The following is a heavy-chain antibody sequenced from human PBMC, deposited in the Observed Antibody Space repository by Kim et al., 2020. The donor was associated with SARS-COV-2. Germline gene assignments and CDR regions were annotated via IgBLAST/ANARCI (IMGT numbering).Heavy chain of an antibody. Sequence: GGSLRLSCAASGFTFANYAISWVRQAPGKGLEWVSTITGSGSATYYADSVKGRFTISRDNSKNTLYLQMNTLRAEDTAIYYCAKFRIAVGGTLRDSFDIWGQGTMVTVSS. CDR1: GFTFANYA. CDR3: AKFRIAVGGTLRDSFDI. CDR2: ITGSGSAT. D-gene: IGHD6-19*01. V-gene: IGHV3-23*01. J-gene: IGHJ3*02.